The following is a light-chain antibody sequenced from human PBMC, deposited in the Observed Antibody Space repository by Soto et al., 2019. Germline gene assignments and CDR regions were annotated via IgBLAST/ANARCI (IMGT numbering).Light chain of an antibody. V-gene: IGKV3-15*01. J-gene: IGKJ3*01. CDR3: QQYNNCPLFT. CDR1: QSVGSN. CDR2: GAS. Sequence: EIVMTQSPATRSVSPGERATLSCRASQSVGSNLAWYQQKPGQAPRLLIYGASTRATDIPARFSGSGSGTEFTLTISSLQSEDFAVYCCQQYNNCPLFTFGPGTKVDIK.